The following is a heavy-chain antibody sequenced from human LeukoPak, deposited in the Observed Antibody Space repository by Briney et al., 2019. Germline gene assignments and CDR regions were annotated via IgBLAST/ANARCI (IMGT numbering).Heavy chain of an antibody. CDR3: AAGRSGVFDY. V-gene: IGHV3-30*14. CDR1: GFTFSSYA. CDR2: ISYDGSNK. J-gene: IGHJ4*02. D-gene: IGHD2-15*01. Sequence: GGSLRLSCAASGFTFSSYAMHWVRQAPGKGLEWVAVISYDGSNKYYADSVKGRFTISRDNSKNTLYFQMNRLRAEDTAVYYCAAGRSGVFDYWGQGSLVTVSS.